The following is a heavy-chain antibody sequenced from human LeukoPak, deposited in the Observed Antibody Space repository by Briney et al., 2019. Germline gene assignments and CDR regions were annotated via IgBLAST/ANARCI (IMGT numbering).Heavy chain of an antibody. CDR3: ARWGGGLRTLKDYYYGMDV. CDR2: INPNSGGK. Sequence: ASVKVSCTASGYTFTGYYMHWVRQAPGQGLEWMGWINPNSGGKNYAQKFQGRDTMTSDTSISTAYMELSRLRSDDTAVYYGARWGGGLRTLKDYYYGMDVWGQGTTVTVSS. D-gene: IGHD3-16*01. CDR1: GYTFTGYY. V-gene: IGHV1-2*02. J-gene: IGHJ6*02.